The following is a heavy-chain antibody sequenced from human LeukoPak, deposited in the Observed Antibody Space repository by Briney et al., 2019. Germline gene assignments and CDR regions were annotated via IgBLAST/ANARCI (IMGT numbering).Heavy chain of an antibody. D-gene: IGHD1-1*01. V-gene: IGHV3-23*01. CDR1: GFTFSSYA. CDR3: AKDPSGTTSWGPDAFDI. Sequence: GESLRLSCAASGFTFSSYAMSWVRQAPGKGLEWVSAISGSGGSTYYADSVKGRFTISRDNSKNTLYLQMNSLRAEDTAVYYCAKDPSGTTSWGPDAFDIWGQGTMVTVSS. CDR2: ISGSGGST. J-gene: IGHJ3*02.